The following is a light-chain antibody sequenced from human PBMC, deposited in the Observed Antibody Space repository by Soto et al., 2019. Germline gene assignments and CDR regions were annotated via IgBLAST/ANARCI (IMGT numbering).Light chain of an antibody. V-gene: IGKV3-15*01. Sequence: EVVMTQSPATLSVYPGERAALSCRASQSVSSNLAWYQHKPGQAPRLLIYGASTRATNSPPRFSGSGSGTEFTLTISSLQSEDFAVYYCQQYNSWPRTFGQGTKV. CDR1: QSVSSN. J-gene: IGKJ1*01. CDR2: GAS. CDR3: QQYNSWPRT.